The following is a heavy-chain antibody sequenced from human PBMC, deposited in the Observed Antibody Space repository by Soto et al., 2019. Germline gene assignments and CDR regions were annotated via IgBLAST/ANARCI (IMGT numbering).Heavy chain of an antibody. D-gene: IGHD2-15*01. Sequence: QGHLQGWGPGLVKPAQTLSLTCTVSGPSFSRGGYCWAWFRQVPGRGLEWFGFLFYGGGTYYNPSLKSRVTISVDTSENQFSLKLNSVTAADTAVYYCGRYGLPLNYYAMDVWGQGTTVTVSS. CDR3: GRYGLPLNYYAMDV. V-gene: IGHV4-31*03. CDR1: GPSFSRGGYC. CDR2: LFYGGGT. J-gene: IGHJ6*02.